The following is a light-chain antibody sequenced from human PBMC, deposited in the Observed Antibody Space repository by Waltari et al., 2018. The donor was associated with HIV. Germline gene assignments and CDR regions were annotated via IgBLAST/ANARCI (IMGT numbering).Light chain of an antibody. CDR3: GTWDSSLSAVV. Sequence: QSVLTQPPSVSAAPGQKVTIPCSGRNSNIGKNYVSWYQQIPGTAPKLLIYDNNKRPSGIPDRFSGSKSDTSATLGITGLQTGDEADYRCGTWDSSLSAVVFGGGTKLTVL. CDR1: NSNIGKNY. V-gene: IGLV1-51*01. CDR2: DNN. J-gene: IGLJ3*02.